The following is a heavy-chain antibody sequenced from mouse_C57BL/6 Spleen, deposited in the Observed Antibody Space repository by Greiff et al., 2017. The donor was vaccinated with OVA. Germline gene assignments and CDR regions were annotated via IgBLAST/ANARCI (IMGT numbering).Heavy chain of an antibody. D-gene: IGHD2-14*01. V-gene: IGHV5-17*01. CDR3: ARPGTPEDYYAMDY. CDR2: ISSGSSTI. J-gene: IGHJ4*01. Sequence: EVKLVESGGGLVKPGGSLKLSCAASGFTFSDYGMHWVRQAPEKGLEWVAYISSGSSTIYYADTVKGRFTISRDNAKNTLFLQMTSLRSEDTAMYYCARPGTPEDYYAMDYWGQGTSVTVSS. CDR1: GFTFSDYG.